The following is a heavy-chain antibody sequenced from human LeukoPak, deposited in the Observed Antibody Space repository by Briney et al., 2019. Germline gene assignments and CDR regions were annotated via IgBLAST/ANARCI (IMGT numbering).Heavy chain of an antibody. CDR1: GGTFSSYA. CDR2: IIPIFGTA. Sequence: SVKVSCKASGGTFSSYAISWVRQAPGQGLERMGGIIPIFGTANYAQKFQGRVTITADESTSTAYMELSSLRSEDTAVYYCARGGRAYYDFWSAIRSGMDVWGQGTTVTVSS. J-gene: IGHJ6*02. CDR3: ARGGRAYYDFWSAIRSGMDV. V-gene: IGHV1-69*13. D-gene: IGHD3-3*01.